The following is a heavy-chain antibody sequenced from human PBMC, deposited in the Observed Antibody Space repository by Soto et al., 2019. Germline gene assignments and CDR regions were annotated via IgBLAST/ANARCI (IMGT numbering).Heavy chain of an antibody. CDR2: INHSGST. D-gene: IGHD3-3*01. Sequence: SETLSLTCAVYGGSFSGYYWSWIRQPPGKGLEWIGEINHSGSTNYNPSLKSRVTISVDTSKNQFSLKLSSVTAADTAVYYCARGRGSVFGFWSGPTAYGMDVWGQGTTVTVSS. V-gene: IGHV4-34*01. J-gene: IGHJ6*02. CDR1: GGSFSGYY. CDR3: ARGRGSVFGFWSGPTAYGMDV.